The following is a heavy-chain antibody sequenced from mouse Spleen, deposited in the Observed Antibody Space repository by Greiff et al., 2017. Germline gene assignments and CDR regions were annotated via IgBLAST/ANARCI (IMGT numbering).Heavy chain of an antibody. V-gene: IGHV1-69*02. CDR1: GYTFTSYW. J-gene: IGHJ3*01. Sequence: VKLQQPGAELVRPGASVKLSCKASGYTFTSYWINWVKQRPGQGLEWIGNIYPSDSYTNYNQKFKDKATLTVDKSSSTAYMQLSSPTSEDSAVYYCTREGIYYGYDGFAYWGQGTLVTVSA. CDR2: IYPSDSYT. D-gene: IGHD2-2*01. CDR3: TREGIYYGYDGFAY.